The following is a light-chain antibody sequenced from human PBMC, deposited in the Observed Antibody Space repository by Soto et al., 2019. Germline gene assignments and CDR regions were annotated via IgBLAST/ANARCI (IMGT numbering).Light chain of an antibody. CDR3: GTWDSRRSAL. J-gene: IGLJ2*01. CDR2: DNN. CDR1: SSNIGNNY. V-gene: IGLV1-51*01. Sequence: QSVLTQPPSVSAAPGQKVTISCSGSSSNIGNNYVSWYQQLPGTAPKLLIYDNNKRPSGIPDRFSGSKSGTSATLGITGLQTGDEADYYCGTWDSRRSALFGGGTKLTVL.